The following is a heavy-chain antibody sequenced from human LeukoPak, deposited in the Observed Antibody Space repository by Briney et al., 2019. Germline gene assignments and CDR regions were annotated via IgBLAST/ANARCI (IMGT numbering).Heavy chain of an antibody. D-gene: IGHD3-22*01. CDR1: GYTFTNYG. Sequence: ASVKVSCKASGYTFTNYGISWVRQAPGQGLEWMGWISGYNGYTKSAQNLPGRVTMTTDTSTSTAYMELRSLRSDDTAVYYCARMMTPRLYYDSSGYYYGAFDIWGQGTMVTVSS. J-gene: IGHJ3*02. CDR3: ARMMTPRLYYDSSGYYYGAFDI. V-gene: IGHV1-18*01. CDR2: ISGYNGYT.